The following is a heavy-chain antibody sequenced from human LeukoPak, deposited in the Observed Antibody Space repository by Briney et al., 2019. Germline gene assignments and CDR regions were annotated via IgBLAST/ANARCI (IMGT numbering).Heavy chain of an antibody. J-gene: IGHJ6*03. V-gene: IGHV4-38-2*02. CDR3: ARVYWYYDASGSRETYEYMDV. D-gene: IGHD3-10*01. CDR1: GYSTSSGYS. CDR2: IYYSGDT. Sequence: SETLSLTCSVSGYSTSSGYSWGWIRQPPGKGLELIGHIYYSGDTYYNPSLKSRVTMSVDTSKNQFSLKVNSVAAADSAVYYCARVYWYYDASGSRETYEYMDVWGKGTTVTVSS.